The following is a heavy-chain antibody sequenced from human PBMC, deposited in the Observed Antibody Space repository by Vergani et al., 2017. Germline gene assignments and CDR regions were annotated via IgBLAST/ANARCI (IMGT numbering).Heavy chain of an antibody. CDR2: ISGSGGST. D-gene: IGHD2-2*01. CDR1: GFTFSSYA. CDR3: AKALRYQKYYFDY. J-gene: IGHJ4*02. Sequence: EVQLLESGGGLVQPGGSLRLSCAASGFTFSSYAMSWVRQAPGKGLEWVSAISGSGGSTYYADSVKGRFTISRDNSKNTLHLQMNSLRAEDTAVYYCAKALRYQKYYFDYWGQGTLVTVSS. V-gene: IGHV3-23*01.